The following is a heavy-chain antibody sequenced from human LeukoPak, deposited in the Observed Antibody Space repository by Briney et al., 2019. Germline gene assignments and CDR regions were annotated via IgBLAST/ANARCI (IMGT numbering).Heavy chain of an antibody. CDR2: INPNSGGT. D-gene: IGHD3-3*01. CDR3: ARGAEELYDFWSGYYAHGMLFDI. J-gene: IGHJ3*02. V-gene: IGHV1-2*02. Sequence: GASVKVSCKASGYTFTGYYMHWVRQAPGQGLEWMGWINPNSGGTNYAQKFQGRVTMTRDTSISTAYMELSRLRSDDTAVYYCARGAEELYDFWSGYYAHGMLFDIWGQGTMVTVSS. CDR1: GYTFTGYY.